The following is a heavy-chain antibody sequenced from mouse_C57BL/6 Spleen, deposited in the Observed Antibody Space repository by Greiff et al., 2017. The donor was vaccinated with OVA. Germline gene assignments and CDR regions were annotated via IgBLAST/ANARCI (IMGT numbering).Heavy chain of an antibody. CDR1: GYTFTDYE. CDR2: IDPETGGT. CDR3: TRERNGRGNYAMDY. V-gene: IGHV1-15*01. J-gene: IGHJ4*01. D-gene: IGHD1-1*01. Sequence: QVQLKESGAELVRPGASVTLSCKASGYTFTDYEMHWVKQTPVHGLEWIGAIDPETGGTAYNQKFKGKAILTADKSSSTAYMELRSLTSEDSAVYYCTRERNGRGNYAMDYWGQGTSVTVSS.